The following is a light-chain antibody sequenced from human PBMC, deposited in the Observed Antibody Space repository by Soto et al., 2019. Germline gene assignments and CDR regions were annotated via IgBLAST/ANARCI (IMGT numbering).Light chain of an antibody. Sequence: QPVLTQPRSVSGSPGQSVTISCTGTSSDVGGYNYVSWYQQHPGKAPKLMIYDVSKRPSGVPDRFSGSKSGNTASLTISGLQAEDEADYYCCSYTDSSNYVFGTGTKLTVL. CDR3: CSYTDSSNYV. CDR1: SSDVGGYNY. CDR2: DVS. J-gene: IGLJ1*01. V-gene: IGLV2-11*01.